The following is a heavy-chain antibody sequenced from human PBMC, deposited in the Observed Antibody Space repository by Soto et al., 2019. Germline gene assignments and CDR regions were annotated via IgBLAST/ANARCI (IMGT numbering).Heavy chain of an antibody. CDR3: ARVPAATRHTFDY. CDR2: IIPIFGTA. CDR1: GGTFSSYA. Sequence: ASVKVSCKASGGTFSSYAISWVRQAPGQGLEWMGGIIPIFGTANYAQKFQGRVTITADESTSTAYMELSSLRSEDTAVYYCARVPAATRHTFDYWGQGTLVTVSS. V-gene: IGHV1-69*13. D-gene: IGHD2-2*01. J-gene: IGHJ4*02.